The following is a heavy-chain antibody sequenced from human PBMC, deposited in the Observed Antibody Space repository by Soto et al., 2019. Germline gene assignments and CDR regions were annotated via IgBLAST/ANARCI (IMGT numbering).Heavy chain of an antibody. CDR1: GISLSNSRMG. D-gene: IGHD3-10*01. CDR2: IFSNDEK. V-gene: IGHV2-26*01. CDR3: VLSAPTYYNAYDI. J-gene: IGHJ3*02. Sequence: QVTLKESGTVLVKPTETLTLTCTLSGISLSNSRMGVSWIRQPPGNALEWLGHIFSNDEKSYGSSMESRLTVSRANSKSQVVLTMTNMAPVDTATYYCVLSAPTYYNAYDIWSQGTMVTVSS.